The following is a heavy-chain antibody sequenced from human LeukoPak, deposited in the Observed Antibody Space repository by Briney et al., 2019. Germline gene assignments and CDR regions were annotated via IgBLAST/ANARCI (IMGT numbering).Heavy chain of an antibody. CDR2: INSDGSST. Sequence: GGSLRLSCAASGFTFSSYWMRWVRQAPGKGLVWVSRINSDGSSTSYADSVKGRFTISRDNAKNTLYLQMNSLRAEDTAVYYCARAPGGDYVDYWGQGTLVTVSS. J-gene: IGHJ4*02. CDR1: GFTFSSYW. CDR3: ARAPGGDYVDY. V-gene: IGHV3-74*01. D-gene: IGHD3-16*01.